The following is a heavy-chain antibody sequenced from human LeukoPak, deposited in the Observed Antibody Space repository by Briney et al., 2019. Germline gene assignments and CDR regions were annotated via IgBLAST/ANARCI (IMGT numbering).Heavy chain of an antibody. J-gene: IGHJ4*02. Sequence: PGGSLRLSCAASGFTFDDYAMHWVRRAPEKGLEWVSGISWNSGSIGYADSVKGRFTISRDNAKNSLYLQMNSLRAEDTALYYCAKGYFDWLFPFDYWGQGTLVTVSS. CDR3: AKGYFDWLFPFDY. D-gene: IGHD3-9*01. V-gene: IGHV3-9*01. CDR1: GFTFDDYA. CDR2: ISWNSGSI.